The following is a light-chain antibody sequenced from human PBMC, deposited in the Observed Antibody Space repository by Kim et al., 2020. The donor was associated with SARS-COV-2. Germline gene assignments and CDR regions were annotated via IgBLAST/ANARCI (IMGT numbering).Light chain of an antibody. V-gene: IGLV3-21*04. CDR3: QVWDSSSDHVV. CDR2: YDS. J-gene: IGLJ2*01. CDR1: NIGSKS. Sequence: SYELTQPPSMSVAPGKTARITCGGNNIGSKSVHWYQQKPGQAPVVVIYYDSDRPSGIPERFSGSNSGNTATLTISGVEAGDEADYYCQVWDSSSDHVVFGGGTQLTVL.